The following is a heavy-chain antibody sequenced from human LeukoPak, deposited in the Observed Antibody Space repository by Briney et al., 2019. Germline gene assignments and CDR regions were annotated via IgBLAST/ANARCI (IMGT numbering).Heavy chain of an antibody. V-gene: IGHV3-23*01. CDR2: ITGSGDGT. D-gene: IGHD2-2*01. J-gene: IGHJ4*02. Sequence: GGSLRLSCAASGFTFSSYGMIWVRQAPGRGLEWVSEITGSGDGTNYADSVKGRFTNSRDNSKNTLFLQMNSLSVEDTAKYHCAKVGGYCSSSSCYAYCDYWGQGTLVTVPS. CDR1: GFTFSSYG. CDR3: AKVGGYCSSSSCYAYCDY.